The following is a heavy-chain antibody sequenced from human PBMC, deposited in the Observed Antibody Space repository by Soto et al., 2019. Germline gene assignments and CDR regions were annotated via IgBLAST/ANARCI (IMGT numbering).Heavy chain of an antibody. D-gene: IGHD2-2*01. CDR2: MNPNSGNT. J-gene: IGHJ4*02. CDR1: GYTFTSYD. V-gene: IGHV1-8*01. CDR3: ATLVTAAAIPGQY. Sequence: ASVKVSCKASGYTFTSYDINWVRQATGQGLEWMGWMNPNSGNTGYAQKFQGRVTMTRNTSISTAYMELSSLRSEYTAVYYCATLVTAAAIPGQYWGQGTLVTVSS.